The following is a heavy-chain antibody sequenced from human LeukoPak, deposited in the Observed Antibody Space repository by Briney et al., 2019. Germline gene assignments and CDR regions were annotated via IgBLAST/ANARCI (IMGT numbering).Heavy chain of an antibody. J-gene: IGHJ5*02. CDR3: ARGLDIVVVPADAYNWFDP. V-gene: IGHV1-24*01. Sequence: GASEKLSFNFSVYTLTELSMHWVRHAPGKGLEWMGGFDPEDGETIYAQKFQGRVTMTEDTSTDTAYMELSSLRSEDTAVYYCARGLDIVVVPADAYNWFDPWGQGTLVTVSS. CDR2: FDPEDGET. CDR1: VYTLTELS. D-gene: IGHD2-2*03.